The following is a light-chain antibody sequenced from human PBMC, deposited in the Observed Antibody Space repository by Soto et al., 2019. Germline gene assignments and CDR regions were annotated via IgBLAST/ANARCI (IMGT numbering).Light chain of an antibody. CDR1: SSIIGNYS. Sequence: QSVLTPPPSASAAPGQTVTISCSGSSSIIGNYSVSWYRQLPGTDPQLLIFEHNKRPPRSPDRFSGSKPGTSATLDITGRQTGDDADYYYAAWDNNLSAVVFGGGTKVTVL. CDR2: EHN. V-gene: IGLV1-51*02. J-gene: IGLJ2*01. CDR3: AAWDNNLSAVV.